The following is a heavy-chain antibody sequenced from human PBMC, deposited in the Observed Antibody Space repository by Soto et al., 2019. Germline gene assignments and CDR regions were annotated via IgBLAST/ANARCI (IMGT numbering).Heavy chain of an antibody. V-gene: IGHV3-53*01. CDR3: VRDPWDY. CDR1: GFTVSSKY. Sequence: HLVQSGGGLIQPGGSLRLSCAASGFTVSSKYMSWVRLAPGKGLEWVSVIYAGGDTYYADSVKGRFTISRDNSKNTVSLQMNSLRAEDTAVYYCVRDPWDYWGQGTLVTVSS. CDR2: IYAGGDT. J-gene: IGHJ4*02.